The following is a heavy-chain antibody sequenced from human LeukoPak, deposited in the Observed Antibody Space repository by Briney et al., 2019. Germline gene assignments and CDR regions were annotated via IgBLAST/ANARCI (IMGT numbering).Heavy chain of an antibody. D-gene: IGHD6-19*01. CDR2: ISSSGSTI. CDR3: AKGVFIAVAGSFFDY. V-gene: IGHV3-48*03. CDR1: GFTFSSYE. J-gene: IGHJ4*02. Sequence: GGSLRLSCAASGFTFSSYEMNWVRQAPGKGLEWVSYISSSGSTIYYADSVKGRFTISRDNAKNSLYLQMNSLRAEDTAVYYCAKGVFIAVAGSFFDYWGQGTLVTVSS.